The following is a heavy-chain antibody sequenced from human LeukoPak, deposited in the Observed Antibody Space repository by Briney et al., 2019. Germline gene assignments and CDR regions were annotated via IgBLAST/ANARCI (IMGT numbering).Heavy chain of an antibody. CDR2: ISAYNGNT. Sequence: ASVKVSCKASGYTFTSYGISWVRQAPGQGLEWMGWISAYNGNTNYAQKLQGRVTMTTDTSTSTAYMELRSLRSDDTAVYYCARDVVRYSSSLYYFDYWGQGTLVTVSS. J-gene: IGHJ4*02. CDR1: GYTFTSYG. CDR3: ARDVVRYSSSLYYFDY. D-gene: IGHD6-13*01. V-gene: IGHV1-18*01.